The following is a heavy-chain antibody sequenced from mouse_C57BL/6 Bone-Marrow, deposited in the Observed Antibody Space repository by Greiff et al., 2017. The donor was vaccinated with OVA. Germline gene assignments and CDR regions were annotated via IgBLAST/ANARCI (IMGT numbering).Heavy chain of an antibody. V-gene: IGHV1-76*01. D-gene: IGHD2-12*01. CDR3: AREVLYGFDY. CDR2: IYPGSGNT. Sequence: RPGQGLEWIARIYPGSGNTYYNEKFKGKATLTAEKSSSTAYMQLSSLTSEDSAVYFCAREVLYGFDYWGQGTTLTVSS. J-gene: IGHJ2*01.